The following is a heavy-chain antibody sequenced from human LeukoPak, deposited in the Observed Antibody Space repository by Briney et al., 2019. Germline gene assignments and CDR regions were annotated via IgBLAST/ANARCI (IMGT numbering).Heavy chain of an antibody. CDR1: GFTFSSYA. J-gene: IGHJ4*02. CDR2: ISGSGDST. CDR3: AKGRGDSSGYDN. V-gene: IGHV3-23*01. D-gene: IGHD5-12*01. Sequence: PGGSLRLSCAASGFTFSSYAMSWVRQAPGKGLEWVSAISGSGDSTYYADSVKGRFTISRDNSKNTLYLQMNSLRAEDTAVYYCAKGRGDSSGYDNWGQGTLVTVSS.